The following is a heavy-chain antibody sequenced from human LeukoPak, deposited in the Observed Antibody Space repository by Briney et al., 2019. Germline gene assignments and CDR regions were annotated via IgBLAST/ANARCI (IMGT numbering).Heavy chain of an antibody. CDR3: ARADKVGGWYSSSWYLVFDP. CDR1: GDSVSSNSAA. J-gene: IGHJ5*02. V-gene: IGHV6-1*01. Sequence: SQTLSLTCAISGDSVSSNSAAWNWISQSPSRGLEWLGWTYYRYKGYNDYAVSVKSRITINPDTSKNQFSLQLNSVTPEDTAVYSCARADKVGGWYSSSWYLVFDPWGQGTLVTVSS. CDR2: TYYRYKGYN. D-gene: IGHD6-13*01.